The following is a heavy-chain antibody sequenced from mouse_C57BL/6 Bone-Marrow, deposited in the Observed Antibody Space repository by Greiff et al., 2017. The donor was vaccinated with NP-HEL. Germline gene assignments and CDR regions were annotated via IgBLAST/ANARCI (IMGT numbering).Heavy chain of an antibody. CDR3: ARGWYGPYAMDY. CDR1: GYTFTSYW. Sequence: VQLQQPGAELVRPGSSVKLSCKASGYTFTSYWMHWVKQRPIQGLEWIGNIDPSDSETHYNQKFKDKATLTVDKSSSTAYMQLSSLTSEDSAVYYCARGWYGPYAMDYWGQGTSVTVSS. D-gene: IGHD1-1*02. V-gene: IGHV1-52*01. J-gene: IGHJ4*01. CDR2: IDPSDSET.